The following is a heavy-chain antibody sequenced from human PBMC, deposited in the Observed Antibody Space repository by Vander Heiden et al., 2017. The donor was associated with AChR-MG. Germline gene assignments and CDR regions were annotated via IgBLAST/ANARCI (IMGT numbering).Heavy chain of an antibody. J-gene: IGHJ1*01. V-gene: IGHV3-23*01. CDR3: AKYPRALPQPKYCQH. Sequence: EVQLLESGGGLVQPGGSLRLTVPASGFTFTSYAMSWVRQAPGKGLEWVSAISGSGGSTYYADSVKGRFTISRDNSKNTLYLQMNSLRAEDTAVYYCAKYPRALPQPKYCQHWGQGTLVTVSS. CDR2: ISGSGGST. CDR1: GFTFTSYA.